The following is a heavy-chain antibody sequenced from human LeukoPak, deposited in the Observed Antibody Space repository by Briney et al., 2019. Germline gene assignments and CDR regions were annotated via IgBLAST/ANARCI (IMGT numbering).Heavy chain of an antibody. V-gene: IGHV1-18*01. J-gene: IGHJ4*02. CDR1: GYTFTSYG. Sequence: ASVKVSSKASGYTFTSYGISWVRQAPGQGLEWMGWISAYNGNTNYAQKLQGRVTMTTDTSTSTAYMELRSLRSDDTAVYYCARDSITIFGVVIRRRSSDYWGQGTLVTVSS. D-gene: IGHD3-3*01. CDR3: ARDSITIFGVVIRRRSSDY. CDR2: ISAYNGNT.